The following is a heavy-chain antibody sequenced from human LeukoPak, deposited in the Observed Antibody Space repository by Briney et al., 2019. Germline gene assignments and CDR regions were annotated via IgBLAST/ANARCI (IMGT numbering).Heavy chain of an antibody. CDR2: IYYSGST. Sequence: SETLSLACTVSGDSISSYYWSWIRQPPGKGLEWIGYIYYSGSTKYNPSLKSRVTISVDTSKNQFSLKLNSVTAADTAVYYCAIGTGDWGYYFDYWGQGTLVTVSS. CDR3: AIGTGDWGYYFDY. V-gene: IGHV4-59*01. J-gene: IGHJ4*02. CDR1: GDSISSYY. D-gene: IGHD7-27*01.